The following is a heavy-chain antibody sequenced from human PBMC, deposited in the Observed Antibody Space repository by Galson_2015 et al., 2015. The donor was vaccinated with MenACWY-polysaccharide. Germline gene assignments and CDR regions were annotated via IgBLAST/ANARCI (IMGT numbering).Heavy chain of an antibody. J-gene: IGHJ5*02. CDR3: TRGVLAVARVPTSGSNDL. CDR2: INPDSGDT. V-gene: IGHV1-2*02. Sequence: SVKVSCKASGYTFTDYNMYWVRQAPGQGLEWMGWINPDSGDTKSAQKFQGRVTMTRDVSISTAYMELSWLRSDDTAVYYCTRGVLAVARVPTSGSNDLWGQGTLVTVSS. CDR1: GYTFTDYN. D-gene: IGHD6-19*01.